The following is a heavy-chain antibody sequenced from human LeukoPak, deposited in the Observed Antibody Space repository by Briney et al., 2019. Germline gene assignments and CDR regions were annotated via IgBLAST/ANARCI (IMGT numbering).Heavy chain of an antibody. Sequence: PGGSLRLSCAASGFTFSSYAMSWVRQAPGKGLEWVSVISGSGGSTYYADSVKGRFTISRDNSKNMLYLQMSSLRAEDTAVYYCAKGFYYDSSGYYLAAFDIWGQGTMATVSS. J-gene: IGHJ3*02. CDR1: GFTFSSYA. CDR3: AKGFYYDSSGYYLAAFDI. D-gene: IGHD3-22*01. V-gene: IGHV3-23*01. CDR2: ISGSGGST.